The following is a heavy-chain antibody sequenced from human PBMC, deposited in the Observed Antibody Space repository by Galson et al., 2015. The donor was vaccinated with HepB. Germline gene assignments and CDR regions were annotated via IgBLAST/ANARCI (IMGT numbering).Heavy chain of an antibody. D-gene: IGHD4-17*01. J-gene: IGHJ5*02. CDR2: ISAYNGNT. V-gene: IGHV1-18*04. CDR1: GYTFTSYG. CDR3: ARDNRGKGDYGDYFRSGWFGP. Sequence: SVKVSCKASGYTFTSYGISWVRQAPGQGLEWMGWISAYNGNTNYAQKLQGRVTMTTDTSTSTAYMELRSLRSDDTAVYYCARDNRGKGDYGDYFRSGWFGPWGQGTLVTVSS.